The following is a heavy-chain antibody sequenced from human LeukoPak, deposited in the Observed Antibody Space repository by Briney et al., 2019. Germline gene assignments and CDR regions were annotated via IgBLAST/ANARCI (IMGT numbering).Heavy chain of an antibody. CDR1: GFTFSSSG. V-gene: IGHV3-33*01. J-gene: IGHJ5*02. CDR2: ILYNGSNK. Sequence: GGSLRLSCAASGFTFSSSGMHKVRQAPGKGLDCVAAILYNGSNKYYADSVKGRFTISRDNSKNTLYLQMNSLRVEDTAVYYCARAGGYCSGGSCYRGYSWFDPWGQGTLVTVSS. D-gene: IGHD2-15*01. CDR3: ARAGGYCSGGSCYRGYSWFDP.